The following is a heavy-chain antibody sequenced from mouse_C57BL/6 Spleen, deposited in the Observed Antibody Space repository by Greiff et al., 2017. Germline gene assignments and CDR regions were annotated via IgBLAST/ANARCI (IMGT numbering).Heavy chain of an antibody. Sequence: EVHLVESGAGLVKPGGSLQLSCAASGYTFSSYAMSWVRQTPEKRLEWVAYISSGGDSNNYADTVKGRFTISRDNARNTLYLQMSSLKSEDTSMYYSTRDQLRPGDWGQGTSVTVSS. CDR1: GYTFSSYA. CDR3: TRDQLRPGD. CDR2: ISSGGDSN. D-gene: IGHD1-1*01. V-gene: IGHV5-9-1*02. J-gene: IGHJ4*01.